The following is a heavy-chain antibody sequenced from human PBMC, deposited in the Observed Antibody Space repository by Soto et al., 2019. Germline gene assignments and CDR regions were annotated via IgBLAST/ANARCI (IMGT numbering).Heavy chain of an antibody. CDR2: INHSGST. V-gene: IGHV4-34*01. CDR1: GGSFSGYY. Sequence: SETLSLTCAVYGGSFSGYYWSWIRQPPGKGLEWIGEINHSGSTNYNPSLKSRVTISVDTSKNQFSLKLSSVTAADTAVYYCARAPECGSTSCYEDYGSHWFDPWGQGTLVTVSS. J-gene: IGHJ5*02. CDR3: ARAPECGSTSCYEDYGSHWFDP. D-gene: IGHD2-2*01.